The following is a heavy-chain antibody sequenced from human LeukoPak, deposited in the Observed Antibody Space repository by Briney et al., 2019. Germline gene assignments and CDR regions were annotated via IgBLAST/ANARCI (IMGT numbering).Heavy chain of an antibody. V-gene: IGHV3-23*01. CDR1: GFSFSNYV. CDR2: VSNSGASA. J-gene: IGHJ4*02. Sequence: GGSLRLSCAGSGFSFSNYVMTWVRQVPGKGLEWVSTVSNSGASAYYADSVKGRFTISRDNSKNTLYLQMNSLRAEDTAVYYCAKNLEVSTVYYFDYWGQGTLVTVSS. D-gene: IGHD2-8*01. CDR3: AKNLEVSTVYYFDY.